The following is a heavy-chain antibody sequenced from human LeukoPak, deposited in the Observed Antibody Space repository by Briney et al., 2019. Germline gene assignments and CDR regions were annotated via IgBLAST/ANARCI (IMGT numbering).Heavy chain of an antibody. V-gene: IGHV3-30*19. CDR1: GFTFSSYG. CDR2: ISYDGSNK. J-gene: IGHJ4*02. Sequence: GGSLRLSCAASGFTFSSYGMHWVRQAPGKGLEWVAVISYDGSNKYYADSVKGRFTISRDNSKNTLYLQMNSLRAEDTAVYYCARQYNREAGDFDYWGQGTLVTVSS. D-gene: IGHD1-14*01. CDR3: ARQYNREAGDFDY.